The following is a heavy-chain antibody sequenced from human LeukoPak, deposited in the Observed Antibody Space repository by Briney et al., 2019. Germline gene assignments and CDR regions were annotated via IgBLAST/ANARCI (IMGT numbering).Heavy chain of an antibody. V-gene: IGHV3-30*02. D-gene: IGHD3-10*01. CDR1: GFTFSSYG. CDR3: AERNYGSGRHSFVY. CDR2: IRYDGSNK. Sequence: PGGSLRLSCAPSGFTFSSYGMHWVRQAPGKGLEWVAFIRYDGSNKYYADSVKGRLTISRDNSKNTLYLQMNSLRAEDTAVYYCAERNYGSGRHSFVYWGQGTLVTVSS. J-gene: IGHJ4*02.